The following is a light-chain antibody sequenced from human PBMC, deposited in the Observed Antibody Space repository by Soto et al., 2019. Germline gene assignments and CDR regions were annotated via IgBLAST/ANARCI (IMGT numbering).Light chain of an antibody. V-gene: IGLV2-23*01. Sequence: QSVLTQPASVSGSPGQSITISCTGTSSDVGSYNLVSWYQQHPGKAPKLMIYEGSKRPSGVSNRFSGSKSGNTASLTISGLQAEDEADYYCSSYGGSNVFGTGTKVTVL. CDR2: EGS. CDR3: SSYGGSNV. J-gene: IGLJ1*01. CDR1: SSDVGSYNL.